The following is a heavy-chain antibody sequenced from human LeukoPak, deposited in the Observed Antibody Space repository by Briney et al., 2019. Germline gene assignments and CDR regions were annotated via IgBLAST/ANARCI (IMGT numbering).Heavy chain of an antibody. J-gene: IGHJ4*02. D-gene: IGHD2-15*01. CDR3: ARHENIVVVASATAFDY. V-gene: IGHV4-39*01. CDR1: GFTFSTYW. Sequence: PGGSLRLSCVASGFTFSTYWMAWVRQPPGKGLEWIGSIYYSGNTYYNPSLKSRVTMSVDTSKNYFSLKVTSVTAADTAMYYCARHENIVVVASATAFDYWGQGTLVTVSS. CDR2: IYYSGNT.